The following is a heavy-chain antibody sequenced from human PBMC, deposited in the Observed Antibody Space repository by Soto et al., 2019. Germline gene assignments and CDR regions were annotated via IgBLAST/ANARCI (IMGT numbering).Heavy chain of an antibody. Sequence: EVQLLESGGGLVQRGGSQRLSCAASGFTFTSYVMSWVRQAPGKGLEWVAGISGGGSTAFYADSVKGRFTISRDNAKNTLVLQMDSLRADDTAIYYCAKDSNKYSSSLRGRYFDYWGQGTLVTVSS. CDR2: ISGGGSTA. D-gene: IGHD3-22*01. CDR3: AKDSNKYSSSLRGRYFDY. V-gene: IGHV3-23*01. J-gene: IGHJ4*02. CDR1: GFTFTSYV.